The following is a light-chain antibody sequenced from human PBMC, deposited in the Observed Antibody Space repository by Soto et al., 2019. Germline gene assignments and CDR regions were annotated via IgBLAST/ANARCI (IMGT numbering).Light chain of an antibody. V-gene: IGKV1-9*01. CDR2: AAS. CDR1: QGISSY. J-gene: IGKJ1*01. CDR3: QQLNSYPWT. Sequence: DIQLTQSPSFLSASVGDRVTITCRASQGISSYLAWYQVEPGKAPKLLIYAASTLQSGVPSRFSGSGSGTEFTLTVSSLQPEDFATYYCQQLNSYPWTFGKGTKVEIK.